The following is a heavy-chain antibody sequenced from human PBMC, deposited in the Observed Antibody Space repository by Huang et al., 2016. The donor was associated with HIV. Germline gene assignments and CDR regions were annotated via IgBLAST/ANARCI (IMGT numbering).Heavy chain of an antibody. CDR2: MNPNSGNT. J-gene: IGHJ3*02. V-gene: IGHV1-8*01. CDR3: ARGYGYTLGM. D-gene: IGHD5-12*01. Sequence: QVQLVQSGAEVKKPGASVKVSCKASGYTFTGYDINWVRQATGQGLEWIGSMNPNSGNTIYAQKFQGRVTLTRNTSINSAYMELSSLRFDDTAVYYCARGYGYTLGMWGQGTMVTVSS. CDR1: GYTFTGYD.